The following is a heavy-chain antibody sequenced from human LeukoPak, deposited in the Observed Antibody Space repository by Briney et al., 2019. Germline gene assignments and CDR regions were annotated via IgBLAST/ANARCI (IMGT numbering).Heavy chain of an antibody. D-gene: IGHD3-9*01. V-gene: IGHV3-7*03. CDR2: IKQDGSEK. Sequence: GGSLRLSCAASGFTFTSYWMSWVRQAPGQGLEWVANIKQDGSEKYYAHSVKGRVTISRDTAKNSVYMQMNSLRAEDTAVYYCASVVYDILTGEPYYVDYWGQGTLVTVSS. J-gene: IGHJ4*02. CDR3: ASVVYDILTGEPYYVDY. CDR1: GFTFTSYW.